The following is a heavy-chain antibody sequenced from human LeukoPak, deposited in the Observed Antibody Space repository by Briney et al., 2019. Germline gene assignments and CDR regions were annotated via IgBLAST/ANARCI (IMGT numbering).Heavy chain of an antibody. Sequence: PGGSLRLSCAASGFTFDDYAMHWVRQAPGKGLEWVSAISWNSGSTYNADSVKGRFTISRDNSKNTLYLQMNSLRAEDMAVYYCAKDRAVRGVILNGNAFDIWGQGTMVTVFS. J-gene: IGHJ3*02. CDR2: ISWNSGST. CDR3: AKDRAVRGVILNGNAFDI. CDR1: GFTFDDYA. V-gene: IGHV3-23*01. D-gene: IGHD3-10*01.